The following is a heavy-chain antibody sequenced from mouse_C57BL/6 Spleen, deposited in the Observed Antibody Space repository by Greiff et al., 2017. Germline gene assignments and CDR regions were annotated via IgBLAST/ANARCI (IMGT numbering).Heavy chain of an antibody. CDR3: SRQIGYKGYFDY. V-gene: IGHV5-9*01. Sequence: EVKLVESGGGLVKPGGSLKLSCAASGFTFSSYTMSWVRQTPEKRLEWVATISGGGGNTYYPDSVKGRFTISSDNAKNTLYLQMSSLRSEDTALYYCSRQIGYKGYFDYWGQVTTLTVSS. J-gene: IGHJ2*01. CDR2: ISGGGGNT. D-gene: IGHD2-2*01. CDR1: GFTFSSYT.